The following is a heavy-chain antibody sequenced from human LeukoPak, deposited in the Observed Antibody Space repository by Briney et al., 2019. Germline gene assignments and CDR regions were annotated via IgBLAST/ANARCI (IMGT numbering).Heavy chain of an antibody. CDR1: GFTFSSYG. V-gene: IGHV3-33*01. D-gene: IGHD3-3*01. J-gene: IGHJ5*02. CDR2: IWSDGSNE. CDR3: ARTFGVRYLDP. Sequence: PGGSLRLSCAASGFTFSSYGMHWVRQAPGKGLEWVAVIWSDGSNEYYADSVKGRFTISRDNSKNTLYLQMTSLRAEDTAVYYCARTFGVRYLDPWGQGTLVTVSP.